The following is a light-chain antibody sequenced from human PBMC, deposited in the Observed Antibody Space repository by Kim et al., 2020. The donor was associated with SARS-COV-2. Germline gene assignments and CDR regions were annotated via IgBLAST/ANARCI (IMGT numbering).Light chain of an antibody. J-gene: IGLJ1*01. Sequence: SSELTQPPSVSVSPGQTASITCSGNKLGDKYVSWYQQRPGQSPVLVIYQDLNRPSGIPERFSGSNSGNTATLTISGTQAMDEADYYCQAWDKITGVFGTGTKVTVL. CDR3: QAWDKITGV. V-gene: IGLV3-1*01. CDR2: QDL. CDR1: KLGDKY.